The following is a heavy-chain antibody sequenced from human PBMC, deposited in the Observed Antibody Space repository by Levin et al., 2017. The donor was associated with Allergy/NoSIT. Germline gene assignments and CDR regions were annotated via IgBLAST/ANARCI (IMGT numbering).Heavy chain of an antibody. D-gene: IGHD1-1*01. Sequence: GESLKISCKASGYTFTDYHIHWVRQAPGQGLEWMGWINPNTGGTNYAQKFQGRLTMTRDTSISTAYMDLSRLRSDDTAVYYCTSFAGATLALGDSWGQGTLVTVSS. J-gene: IGHJ4*02. CDR1: GYTFTDYH. CDR3: TSFAGATLALGDS. CDR2: INPNTGGT. V-gene: IGHV1-2*02.